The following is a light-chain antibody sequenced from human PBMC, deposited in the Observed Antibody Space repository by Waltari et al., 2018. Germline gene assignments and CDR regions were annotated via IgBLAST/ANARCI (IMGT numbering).Light chain of an antibody. CDR3: CSYAGSAISV. Sequence: QSALTQTATVSGSPGQSITISCTGTSSDGGTYNLVSWYQQHPGKAPTLVIYDVNKRPSAVSNLFSGSKSGHTASLTISGLQAADEADYYCCSYAGSAISVFGGGTKVTVL. CDR2: DVN. CDR1: SSDGGTYNL. J-gene: IGLJ3*02. V-gene: IGLV2-23*02.